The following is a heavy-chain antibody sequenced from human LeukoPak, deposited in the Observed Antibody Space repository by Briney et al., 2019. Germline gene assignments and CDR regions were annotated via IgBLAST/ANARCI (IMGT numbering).Heavy chain of an antibody. J-gene: IGHJ4*02. D-gene: IGHD3-3*01. CDR1: GFTFSDYY. Sequence: PGGSLRLSCAASGFTFSDYYMSWIRQAPGKGLEWVANIKQDESEKYYVDSVKGRFTISRDNAKNSLYLQMNSLRAEDTAVYYCARFKDVLRFLEWLPGDYWGQGTLVTVSS. CDR2: IKQDESEK. CDR3: ARFKDVLRFLEWLPGDY. V-gene: IGHV3-7*01.